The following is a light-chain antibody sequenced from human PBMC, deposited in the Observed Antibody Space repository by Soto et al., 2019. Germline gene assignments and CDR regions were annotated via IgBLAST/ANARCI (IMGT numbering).Light chain of an antibody. CDR3: QQYNNFPSLT. CDR1: QSVGSN. J-gene: IGKJ4*01. V-gene: IGKV3-15*01. CDR2: GAF. Sequence: EIVMTQSPATLSVSPGERVTLSCRASQSVGSNLAWYQQKPGQAPRLLIYGAFTRATGIPARISGSGSETEFTLTISSLQSEDFALYYCQQYNNFPSLTFGGGTKVEIK.